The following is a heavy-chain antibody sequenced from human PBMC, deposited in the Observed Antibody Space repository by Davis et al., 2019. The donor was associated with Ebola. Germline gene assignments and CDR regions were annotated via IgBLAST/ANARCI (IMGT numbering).Heavy chain of an antibody. Sequence: KVSCKGSAYSFTSYWIGWVRQMPGTGLEWMGIIYPGDSDTRYSPSFQGQVTISADKSISTAYLQWSSLKASDTAMYYCARRPRGPGDEFDYWGQGTLVTVSS. CDR2: IYPGDSDT. J-gene: IGHJ4*02. CDR3: ARRPRGPGDEFDY. V-gene: IGHV5-51*01. CDR1: AYSFTSYW. D-gene: IGHD3-10*01.